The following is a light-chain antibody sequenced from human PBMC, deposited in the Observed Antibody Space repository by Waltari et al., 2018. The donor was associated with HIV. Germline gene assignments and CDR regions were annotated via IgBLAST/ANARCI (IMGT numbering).Light chain of an antibody. CDR2: AVS. CDR1: TSDVGGYNY. CDR3: TSYTTSSTPL. J-gene: IGLJ2*01. V-gene: IGLV2-14*01. Sequence: QSALTQPASVSGSPGQSITISCTGTTSDVGGYNYVSWYQQHPGKAPKLMIYAVSTRPSGVSNRFSGSKSGNTASLTISGLQAEDEADYFCTSYTTSSTPLFGGGTKLTVL.